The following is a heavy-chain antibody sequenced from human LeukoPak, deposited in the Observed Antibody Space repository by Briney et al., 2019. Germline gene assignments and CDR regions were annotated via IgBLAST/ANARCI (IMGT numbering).Heavy chain of an antibody. D-gene: IGHD2-21*02. CDR2: IYYSGIT. Sequence: PSETLSLICTVSGGSMSSYYWSWIRQPPGKGLEWIGYIYYSGITNYNPSLKSRVTISIDTSENQFSLNLRSVTAADTAVYFCARSVRLLSLATADNWFDPWGQGTLVTVSS. V-gene: IGHV4-59*01. J-gene: IGHJ5*02. CDR1: GGSMSSYY. CDR3: ARSVRLLSLATADNWFDP.